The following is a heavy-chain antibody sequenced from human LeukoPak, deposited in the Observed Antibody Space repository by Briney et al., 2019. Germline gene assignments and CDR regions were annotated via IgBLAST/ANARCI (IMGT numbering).Heavy chain of an antibody. CDR2: IYPGDSDT. V-gene: IGHV5-51*01. CDR1: GYTFNTYW. CDR3: ARATTMVRGVNWFDP. Sequence: GESLKISCKGSGYTFNTYWIGWVRQMPGKGLEWMGIIYPGDSDTRYSPSFQGQVTISADKSISTAYLQWSSLKASDTAMYYCARATTMVRGVNWFDPWGQGTLVTVSS. D-gene: IGHD3-10*01. J-gene: IGHJ5*02.